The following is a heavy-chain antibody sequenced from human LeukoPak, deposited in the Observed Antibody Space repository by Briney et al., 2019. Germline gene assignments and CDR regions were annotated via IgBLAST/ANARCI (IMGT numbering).Heavy chain of an antibody. Sequence: SSETLSLTCTVSGGSISSYYWSWIRQPPGKGLEWIGYIYYSGSTNYNPSLKSRVTISVDTSKNQFSLKLSSVTAADTAVYYCARSNGFAFDIWGQGTMVTVSS. CDR2: IYYSGST. J-gene: IGHJ3*02. CDR1: GGSISSYY. V-gene: IGHV4-59*01. CDR3: ARSNGFAFDI. D-gene: IGHD4-11*01.